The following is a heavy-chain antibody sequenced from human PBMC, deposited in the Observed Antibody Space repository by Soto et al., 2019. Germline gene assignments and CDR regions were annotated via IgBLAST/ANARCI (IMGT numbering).Heavy chain of an antibody. CDR2: IYPGDSDT. CDR3: ARGYCTTTICDPWFDP. Sequence: GESLKISCTGVGYSFTSYWIGWVRQMPGKGLEWMGIIYPGDSDTRYSPSFQGQVTISADKSITTAYLQWSSLKASDTAMYYCARGYCTTTICDPWFDPWGQGXLVTVSS. CDR1: GYSFTSYW. V-gene: IGHV5-51*01. J-gene: IGHJ5*02. D-gene: IGHD2-2*01.